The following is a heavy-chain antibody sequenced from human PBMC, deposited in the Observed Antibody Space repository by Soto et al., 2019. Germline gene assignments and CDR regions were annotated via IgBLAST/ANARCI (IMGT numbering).Heavy chain of an antibody. Sequence: QVQLVQSGAEVKKPGSSVKVSCKASGGTFSSYTISWVRQAPGQGLEWMGRIIPILGIANYAQKFQGRVTITADKSTSTPYMELSSLRSEDTAVYYCARADGSGSFRYAFDIWGQGTIVTVSS. CDR2: IIPILGIA. D-gene: IGHD3-10*01. CDR3: ARADGSGSFRYAFDI. V-gene: IGHV1-69*02. CDR1: GGTFSSYT. J-gene: IGHJ3*02.